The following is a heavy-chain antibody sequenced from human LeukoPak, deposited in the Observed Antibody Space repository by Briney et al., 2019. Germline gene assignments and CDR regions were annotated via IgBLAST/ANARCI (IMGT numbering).Heavy chain of an antibody. J-gene: IGHJ6*03. CDR2: ISGSAGST. CDR3: AKDKQLYFCYYMDV. Sequence: GGSLRLSCAASGFTFSSYGMSWVRQAPGKGPEWVSGISGSAGSTYYADSVKGRFTISRDNSKNTLYLQMNSLRAEDTAVYYCAKDKQLYFCYYMDVWGKGTTVTVSS. D-gene: IGHD6-13*01. CDR1: GFTFSSYG. V-gene: IGHV3-23*01.